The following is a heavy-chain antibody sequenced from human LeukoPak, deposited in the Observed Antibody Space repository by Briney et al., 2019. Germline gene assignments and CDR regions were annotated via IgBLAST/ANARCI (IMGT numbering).Heavy chain of an antibody. J-gene: IGHJ4*02. V-gene: IGHV3-23*01. D-gene: IGHD6-19*01. CDR3: AKVSSGWSLDY. CDR1: GFTFSSYA. Sequence: PGGSLRLPCATSGFTFSSYAMSWLRQGPGKGLEWVSSLSGSDRTTYYADSVKGRFTISRDNSKNTLYLQMSSLRGEDTAVYYCAKVSSGWSLDYWGQGTLVTVSS. CDR2: LSGSDRTT.